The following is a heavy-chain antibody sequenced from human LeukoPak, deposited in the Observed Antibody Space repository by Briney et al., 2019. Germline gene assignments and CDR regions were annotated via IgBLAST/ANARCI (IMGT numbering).Heavy chain of an antibody. CDR1: GGTFSSYA. J-gene: IGHJ4*02. V-gene: IGHV1-69*13. CDR3: ARVFYDSSGYYYFDY. Sequence: SVKVSCKASGGTFSSYAISWVQQAPGQGLEWMGGIIPIFGTANYAQKFQGRVTITADESTSTAYLELSSLRSEDTAVYYCARVFYDSSGYYYFDYWGQGTLVTVSS. D-gene: IGHD3-22*01. CDR2: IIPIFGTA.